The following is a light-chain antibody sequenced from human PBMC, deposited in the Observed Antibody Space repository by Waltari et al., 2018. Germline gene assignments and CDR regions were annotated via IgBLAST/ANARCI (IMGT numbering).Light chain of an antibody. CDR1: SSDSGRYEY. CDR2: DVS. CDR3: SSFTSSTTGI. J-gene: IGLJ2*01. Sequence: SALTQPDSVSGSPGQSITISCSGISSDSGRYEYVSWYQQHPGKAPKVIIYDVSNRPSGVSNRFSGSKSGSSASLTISGLQAEDEADYYCSSFTSSTTGIFGGGTKLTVL. V-gene: IGLV2-14*01.